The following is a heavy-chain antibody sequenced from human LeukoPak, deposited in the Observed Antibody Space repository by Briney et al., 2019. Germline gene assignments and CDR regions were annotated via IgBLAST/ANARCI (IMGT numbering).Heavy chain of an antibody. CDR2: FDPEDDET. CDR3: ATHRWDSSGWYPYFFDY. CDR1: GYTLTELS. D-gene: IGHD6-19*01. V-gene: IGHV1-24*01. Sequence: ASVKVSCKVSGYTLTELSIHWVRQAPGKGLEWMGGFDPEDDETIYAQKFQGRVTMTEDTFTDTTYMELSSLRSEDTAVYYCATHRWDSSGWYPYFFDYWGQGTLVTVSS. J-gene: IGHJ4*02.